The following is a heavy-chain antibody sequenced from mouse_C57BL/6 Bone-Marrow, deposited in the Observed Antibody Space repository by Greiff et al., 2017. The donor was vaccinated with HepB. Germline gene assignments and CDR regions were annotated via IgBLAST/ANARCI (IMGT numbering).Heavy chain of an antibody. CDR2: IDPETGGT. CDR3: TRSSGDGRDFDY. D-gene: IGHD3-3*01. V-gene: IGHV1-15*01. J-gene: IGHJ2*01. CDR1: GYTFTDYE. Sequence: QVQLQQSGAELVRPGASVTLSCKASGYTFTDYEMHWVKQTPVHGLEWIGAIDPETGGTAYNQKFKGKAILTADKSSSTAYMELRSLTSEDSAVYYCTRSSGDGRDFDYWGQGTTLTVSS.